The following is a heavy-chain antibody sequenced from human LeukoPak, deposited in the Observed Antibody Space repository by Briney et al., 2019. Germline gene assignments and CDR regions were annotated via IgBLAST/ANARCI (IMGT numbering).Heavy chain of an antibody. D-gene: IGHD1-26*01. J-gene: IGHJ5*02. CDR2: VSAYSDNT. V-gene: IGHV1-18*01. CDR1: GYTFNSYG. Sequence: ASVKVSCRASGYTFNSYGISWVRQAPGQGLEWMGWVSAYSDNTNYAEKVQGRVTMTTDTSTSTAYMELRSLRSDDTAVYYCATGLVGEGWFDPWGQGTLVTVSS. CDR3: ATGLVGEGWFDP.